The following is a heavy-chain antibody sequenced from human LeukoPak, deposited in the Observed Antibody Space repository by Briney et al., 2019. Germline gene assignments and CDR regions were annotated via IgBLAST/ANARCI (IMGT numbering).Heavy chain of an antibody. J-gene: IGHJ6*03. CDR3: ARKAAAAGTGWDDYYYMDV. V-gene: IGHV4-34*01. D-gene: IGHD6-13*01. CDR1: GGSFSGYY. CDR2: INHSGST. Sequence: SETLSLTCAVYGGSFSGYYWSWIRQPPGKGLEWIGEINHSGSTNYNPSLKSRVTILVNTSKNQFSLKVSSVTAADTAVYYCARKAAAAGTGWDDYYYMDVWGKGTTVTGSS.